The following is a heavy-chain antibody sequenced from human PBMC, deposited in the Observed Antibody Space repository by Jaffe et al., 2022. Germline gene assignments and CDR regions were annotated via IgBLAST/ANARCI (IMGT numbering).Heavy chain of an antibody. Sequence: QVQLVQSGAEVKKPGASVKVSCKASGYTFTSYYMHWVRQAPGQGLEWMGIINPSGGSTSYAQKFQGRVTMTRDTSTSTVYMELSSLRSEDTAVYYCARDRVFSFGDETTATFDYWGQGTLVTVSS. D-gene: IGHD4-17*01. V-gene: IGHV1-46*03. CDR3: ARDRVFSFGDETTATFDY. J-gene: IGHJ4*02. CDR2: INPSGGST. CDR1: GYTFTSYY.